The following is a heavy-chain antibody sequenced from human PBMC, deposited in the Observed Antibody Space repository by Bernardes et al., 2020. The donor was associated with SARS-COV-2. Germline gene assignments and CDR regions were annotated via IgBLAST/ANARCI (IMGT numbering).Heavy chain of an antibody. V-gene: IGHV4-34*01. Sequence: SETLSLTCAVYGGSFSGYYWSWIRQPPGKGLEWIGEINHSGSTNYNPSLKSRVTISVDTSKNQFSLKLSSVTAADTAVYYCARGPRIYCSGGSCYWIDPWGQGTLVTVSS. J-gene: IGHJ5*02. D-gene: IGHD2-15*01. CDR1: GGSFSGYY. CDR2: INHSGST. CDR3: ARGPRIYCSGGSCYWIDP.